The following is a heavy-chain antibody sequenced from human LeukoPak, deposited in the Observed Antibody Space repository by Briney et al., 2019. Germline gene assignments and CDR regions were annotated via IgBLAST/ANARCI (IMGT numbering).Heavy chain of an antibody. D-gene: IGHD3-10*01. CDR1: GFTFSSYS. CDR2: ISSSSSTI. V-gene: IGHV3-48*01. CDR3: AREGYGGPLDWYFDL. Sequence: PGGSLRLSCAASGFTFSSYSMNWVRQAPGKGLEWVSYISSSSSTIYYADSVKGRFTISRDNAKNSLYLQMNSLRAEDTAVYYCAREGYGGPLDWYFDLWGRGTLVTVSS. J-gene: IGHJ2*01.